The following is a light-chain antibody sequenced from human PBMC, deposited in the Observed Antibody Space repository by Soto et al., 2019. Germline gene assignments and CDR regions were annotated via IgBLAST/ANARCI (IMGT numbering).Light chain of an antibody. CDR1: QTVSSW. CDR3: LQDINCPWT. V-gene: IGKV1-5*01. J-gene: IGKJ1*01. CDR2: DAS. Sequence: DIQMTQAASTPSGSVRDRVTITCRASQTVSSWLAWYPQKPGKAPTLLIYDASSLESGVQSKFGCSGAGTDFTRAISSLEPEDAATYSCLQDINCPWTFGQGTQVDIK.